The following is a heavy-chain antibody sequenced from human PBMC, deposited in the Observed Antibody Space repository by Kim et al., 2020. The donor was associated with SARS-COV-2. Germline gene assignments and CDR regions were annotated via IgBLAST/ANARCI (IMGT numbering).Heavy chain of an antibody. CDR2: T. CDR3: ARDGVGATGY. Sequence: TYYTPSLKSRLTISVDTSKSQFSLKLSSVTAADPAVYYCARDGVGATGYWGQGTLVTVSS. D-gene: IGHD1-26*01. J-gene: IGHJ4*02. V-gene: IGHV4-39*07.